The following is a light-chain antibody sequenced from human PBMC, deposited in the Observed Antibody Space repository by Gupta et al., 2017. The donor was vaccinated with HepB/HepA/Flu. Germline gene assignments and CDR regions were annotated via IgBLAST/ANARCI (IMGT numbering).Light chain of an antibody. CDR2: KVA. V-gene: IGKV2-30*01. Sequence: DGVMTQSPLSLPVTLGQPASISCRSSQNLVNSGGNTFLSWFQQRPDQSPRHLMYKVATRDSGVPDRFSGSGSGTDFALRISRVEAEDVGLYYCMQGTHWPLYTFGQGTKLEIK. CDR3: MQGTHWPLYT. CDR1: QNLVNSGGNTF. J-gene: IGKJ2*01.